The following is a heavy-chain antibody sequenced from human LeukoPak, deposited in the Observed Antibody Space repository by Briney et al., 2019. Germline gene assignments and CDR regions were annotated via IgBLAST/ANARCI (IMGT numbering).Heavy chain of an antibody. CDR1: GFIFSNYG. CDR2: IRYDGSNK. D-gene: IGHD3-22*01. Sequence: PGGSLRLSCAASGFIFSNYGMHWVRQAPGKGLKWVAFIRYDGSNKYYADSVKGRFTISRDNSKNTVYLQMNSLRAEDTAVYYCPPMGFYYDNNTYSDYWGQGTLVTVSS. CDR3: PPMGFYYDNNTYSDY. V-gene: IGHV3-30*02. J-gene: IGHJ4*02.